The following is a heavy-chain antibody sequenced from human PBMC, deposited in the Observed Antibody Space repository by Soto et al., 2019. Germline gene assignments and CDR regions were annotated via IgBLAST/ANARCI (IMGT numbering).Heavy chain of an antibody. CDR1: GDSFNDYY. J-gene: IGHJ6*03. V-gene: IGHV1-2*04. D-gene: IGHD5-12*01. Sequence: QVQLVQSGAEVRKPGASVTVSCRSSGDSFNDYYIHWVRQAPGQGLEWMGWINPNSGVTKYAQKFQGWVSMTRDTYIRTVYLQLSRLRSDDTAVYYCARESGGATATLDYYYFYMDVWGTGTKVTVSS. CDR2: INPNSGVT. CDR3: ARESGGATATLDYYYFYMDV.